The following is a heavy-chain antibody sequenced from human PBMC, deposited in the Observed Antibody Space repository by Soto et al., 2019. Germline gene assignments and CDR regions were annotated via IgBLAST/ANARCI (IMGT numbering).Heavy chain of an antibody. Sequence: GESLKISCTGSGYSFTSYWISWVRQMPGKGLEWMGRIDPSDSYTNYSPSFQGHVTISADKSISTAYLQWSSLKASDTAMYYCARDSSGYSYAYNWFDPWGQGTLVTVSS. CDR1: GYSFTSYW. CDR3: ARDSSGYSYAYNWFDP. V-gene: IGHV5-10-1*01. CDR2: IDPSDSYT. J-gene: IGHJ5*02. D-gene: IGHD5-18*01.